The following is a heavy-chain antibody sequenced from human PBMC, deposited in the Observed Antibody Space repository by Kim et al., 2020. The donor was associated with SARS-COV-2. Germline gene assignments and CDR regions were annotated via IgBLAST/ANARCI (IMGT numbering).Heavy chain of an antibody. CDR2: IKSDGSST. CDR3: TTLVVPAAMVGGRDAFD. CDR1: GFTFSRYW. Sequence: GGSLRLSCAASGFTFSRYWMHWVRQAPGKGLVWVSRIKSDGSSTSYADSVKGRFTISRDNAKNTVYLQMNSLRAEDTAVYYCTTLVVPAAMVGGRDAFD. V-gene: IGHV3-74*01. D-gene: IGHD2-2*01. J-gene: IGHJ3*02.